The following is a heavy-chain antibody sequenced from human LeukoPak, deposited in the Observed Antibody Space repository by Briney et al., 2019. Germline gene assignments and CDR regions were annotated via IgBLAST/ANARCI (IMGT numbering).Heavy chain of an antibody. CDR3: ARDLRGSGWYWGDY. Sequence: GRSLRLSCAASGFTFSSFALHWVRQAPGKGLEWVAVISYDGSNKYYADSVKGRFTISRDNSKNTLYLQMNSLRAEDTAVYYCARDLRGSGWYWGDYWGQGTLVTVSS. J-gene: IGHJ4*02. CDR1: GFTFSSFA. CDR2: ISYDGSNK. D-gene: IGHD6-19*01. V-gene: IGHV3-30*04.